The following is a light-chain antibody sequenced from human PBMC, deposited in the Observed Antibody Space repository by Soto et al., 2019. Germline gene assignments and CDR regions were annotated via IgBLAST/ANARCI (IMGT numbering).Light chain of an antibody. CDR3: SAWHDSLSGHV. J-gene: IGLJ1*01. V-gene: IGLV1-47*01. Sequence: QSVLTQPPSASGTPGQRVTISCSGSSFNIGSNYVYWYQQLPGTAPKLLIYRNNQRPSGVPDRFSGSKSGTSASLAISGLRFEDEDDYSFSAWHDSLSGHVFGTGTKVTVL. CDR1: SFNIGSNY. CDR2: RNN.